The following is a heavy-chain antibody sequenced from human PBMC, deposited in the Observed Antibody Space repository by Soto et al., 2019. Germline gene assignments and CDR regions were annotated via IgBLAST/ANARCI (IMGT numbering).Heavy chain of an antibody. D-gene: IGHD3-10*01. CDR3: VRDMRAVPWYGGISSAFDM. CDR1: GFTFSRHW. Sequence: RLSCAASGFTFSRHWIHWVRQAPGQGLVWVSRTKTDGTTSFADSVRGRFTISRDNAENTLYLQMNSLRAEDTAVYYCVRDMRAVPWYGGISSAFDMWGQGTMVTVSS. CDR2: TKTDGTT. V-gene: IGHV3-74*01. J-gene: IGHJ3*02.